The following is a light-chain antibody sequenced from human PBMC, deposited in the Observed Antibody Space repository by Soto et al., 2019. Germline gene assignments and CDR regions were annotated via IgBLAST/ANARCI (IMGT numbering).Light chain of an antibody. CDR1: SSNIGSNT. CDR3: AAWDDSLNALV. J-gene: IGLJ1*01. Sequence: QSVLTQPPSASGTPGQRVTISCSGSSSNIGSNTVSWYQQVPGTAPKLLIYSNNQRPSGVPDRFSGSKSGTSASLATSGLQSEDEADYYCAAWDDSLNALVFGPGPKVTV. CDR2: SNN. V-gene: IGLV1-44*01.